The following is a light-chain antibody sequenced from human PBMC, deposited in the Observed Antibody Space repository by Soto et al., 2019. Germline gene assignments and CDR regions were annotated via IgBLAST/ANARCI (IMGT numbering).Light chain of an antibody. CDR3: QQRKP. J-gene: IGKJ4*01. CDR2: DAS. CDR1: QSVSSY. Sequence: EIVLTQSPATLSLSPGERATLSCRASQSVSSYLAWYQQKPGQAPRLLIYDASNRATGIPARFSGSGSGTDFTLTISSLEPEDFAVYYCQQRKPFGGGTKVEIK. V-gene: IGKV3-11*01.